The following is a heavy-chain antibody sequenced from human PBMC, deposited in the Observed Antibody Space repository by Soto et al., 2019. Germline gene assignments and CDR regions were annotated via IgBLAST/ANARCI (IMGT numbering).Heavy chain of an antibody. Sequence: GGSLRLSCVATGFSLSDYAVNWVRQAPGKGLEWVSFISSDSRTIYYADSVEGRFTVSRDNARNSVSLQMDSLRDEDAAVYYCARIKLVEWFFINVDVYDMDVWGQGTPVTVS. J-gene: IGHJ6*02. D-gene: IGHD3-3*01. V-gene: IGHV3-48*02. CDR2: ISSDSRTI. CDR1: GFSLSDYA. CDR3: ARIKLVEWFFINVDVYDMDV.